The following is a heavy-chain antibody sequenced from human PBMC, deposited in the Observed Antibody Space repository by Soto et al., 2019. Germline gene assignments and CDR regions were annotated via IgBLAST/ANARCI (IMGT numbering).Heavy chain of an antibody. Sequence: GGSLRLSCAASGFTFSSYGMHWVRQAPGKGLEWVAVIWYDGSNKYYADSVKGRFTISRDNSKNTLYLQMNSLRAEDTAVYYCARGTLGELSALDYWGQGTLVTVSS. CDR1: GFTFSSYG. D-gene: IGHD3-16*02. CDR2: IWYDGSNK. CDR3: ARGTLGELSALDY. J-gene: IGHJ4*02. V-gene: IGHV3-33*01.